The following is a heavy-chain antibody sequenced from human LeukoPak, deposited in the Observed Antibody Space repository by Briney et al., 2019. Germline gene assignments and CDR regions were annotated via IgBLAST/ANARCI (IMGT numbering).Heavy chain of an antibody. Sequence: GGSLRLSCAASGFTVSSNYMSWVRQAPGKGLEWVSVIYGGGSTYYADSVKGRFTISRDNSKNTLYLQMNSLRAEDTAVYYCARDPLRFLGAHWGQGTLVTVSS. CDR1: GFTVSSNY. CDR2: IYGGGST. J-gene: IGHJ4*02. V-gene: IGHV3-66*01. D-gene: IGHD3-3*01. CDR3: ARDPLRFLGAH.